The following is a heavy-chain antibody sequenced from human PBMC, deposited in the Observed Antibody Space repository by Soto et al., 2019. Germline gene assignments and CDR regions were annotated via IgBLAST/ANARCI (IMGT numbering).Heavy chain of an antibody. CDR1: GGTFSSYA. CDR2: IIPIFGTA. V-gene: IGHV1-69*12. D-gene: IGHD6-6*01. CDR3: ARDYPPYRSSFHGWYFDL. J-gene: IGHJ2*01. Sequence: QVQLVQSGAEVKKPGSSVKVSCKASGGTFSSYAISWVRQAPGQGLEWMGGIIPIFGTANYAQKFQGRVTITADESTSTPYRGRSGLRSEDTAGYYCARDYPPYRSSFHGWYFDLWGRGTLVTVSS.